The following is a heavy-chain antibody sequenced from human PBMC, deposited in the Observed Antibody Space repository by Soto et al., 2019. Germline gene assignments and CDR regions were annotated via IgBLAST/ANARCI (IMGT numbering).Heavy chain of an antibody. CDR2: IYYSGST. Sequence: PSETLSLTCTVSGGSISIYYWSWIRQPPGKGLEWIGYIYYSGSTNYNPSLKSRVTISVDTSKNQFSLKLSSVTAADTAVYYCARHLASYYDYIWGSYRYTGGAFDIWGQGTMVTVSS. CDR1: GGSISIYY. V-gene: IGHV4-59*08. J-gene: IGHJ3*02. D-gene: IGHD3-16*02. CDR3: ARHLASYYDYIWGSYRYTGGAFDI.